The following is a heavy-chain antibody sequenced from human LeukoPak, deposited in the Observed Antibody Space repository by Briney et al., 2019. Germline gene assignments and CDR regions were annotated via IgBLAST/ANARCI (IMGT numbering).Heavy chain of an antibody. Sequence: GGSLRLSCAASGFTFSTYNMNWVRQAPGKGLEWVSSISGSSSYIYYADSVKGRFTISRDNSKNTLYLHMNSLRADDTAIYYCAKVNCSSSSCYVGFVDYWGQGTLVAVSS. CDR3: AKVNCSSSSCYVGFVDY. CDR1: GFTFSTYN. CDR2: ISGSSSYI. D-gene: IGHD2-2*01. V-gene: IGHV3-21*04. J-gene: IGHJ4*02.